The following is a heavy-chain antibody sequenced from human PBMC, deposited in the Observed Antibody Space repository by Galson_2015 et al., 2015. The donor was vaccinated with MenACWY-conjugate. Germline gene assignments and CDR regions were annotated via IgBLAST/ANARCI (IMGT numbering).Heavy chain of an antibody. D-gene: IGHD1-26*01. Sequence: QSGAEVTKPGESLQISCTGSGSSFPHYWIGWVRQMPGKGLEWMGLFNPANSETRYSPSFQGQVTISADESISTAYLQWTSLKASDTAMYYCARHPPGGRGLDVWGRGTTVTVSS. V-gene: IGHV5-51*01. CDR2: FNPANSET. J-gene: IGHJ6*02. CDR1: GSSFPHYW. CDR3: ARHPPGGRGLDV.